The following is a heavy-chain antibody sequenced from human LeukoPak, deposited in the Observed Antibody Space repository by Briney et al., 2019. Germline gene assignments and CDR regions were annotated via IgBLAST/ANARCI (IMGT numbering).Heavy chain of an antibody. D-gene: IGHD2-21*02. CDR3: ARVRGVTARGNVDY. Sequence: GGSLRLSCAASGFTFSRYWMSWVRQAPGKGLEWVANIKQDGSEKYYVDSVKGRFTISRGNAKNSLYLQMNSLRAEDTAVYYCARVRGVTARGNVDYWGQGTLVTVSS. CDR1: GFTFSRYW. V-gene: IGHV3-7*01. CDR2: IKQDGSEK. J-gene: IGHJ4*02.